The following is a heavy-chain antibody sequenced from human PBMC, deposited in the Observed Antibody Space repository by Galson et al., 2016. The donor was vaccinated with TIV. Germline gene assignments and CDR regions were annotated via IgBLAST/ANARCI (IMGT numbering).Heavy chain of an antibody. V-gene: IGHV1-18*01. CDR1: GYSFINYY. Sequence: SCKASGYSFINYYITWVRQAPGQGLEWMGWISGYNDNTNYTLKFQGRLTMTTDTYTSTSYMELRSQRSDDTAVYYCARVVGTVITQKSFDFWGQGTPVIVSS. J-gene: IGHJ4*02. CDR2: ISGYNDNT. CDR3: ARVVGTVITQKSFDF. D-gene: IGHD4-23*01.